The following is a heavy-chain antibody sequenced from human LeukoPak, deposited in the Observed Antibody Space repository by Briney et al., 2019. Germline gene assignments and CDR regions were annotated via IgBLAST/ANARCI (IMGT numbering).Heavy chain of an antibody. CDR3: ARDRFRYCSGAYCTHFEF. CDR2: INWNSGTI. Sequence: PGGSLRLFCAASGFIFDDYAMHWVRQAPGKGLEWVSGINWNSGTIGYADSVKGRFTISRDNAKNSLYLQMNSLRADDTAFYYCARDRFRYCSGAYCTHFEFWGQGTLVSVSS. J-gene: IGHJ4*02. D-gene: IGHD2-15*01. CDR1: GFIFDDYA. V-gene: IGHV3-9*01.